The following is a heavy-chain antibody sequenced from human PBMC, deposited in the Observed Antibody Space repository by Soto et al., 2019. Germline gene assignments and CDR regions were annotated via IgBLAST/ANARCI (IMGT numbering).Heavy chain of an antibody. V-gene: IGHV3-48*01. D-gene: IGHD5-12*01. J-gene: IGHJ3*02. CDR3: ARIAYSGYDYGAFDI. Sequence: GGSLRLSCAASGFTFSSYSMNWVRQAPGKGLEWVSYISSSSSTIYYADSVKGRFTISRDNAKNSLYLQMNSLRAEDTAVYYCARIAYSGYDYGAFDIWGQGTMVTVSS. CDR2: ISSSSSTI. CDR1: GFTFSSYS.